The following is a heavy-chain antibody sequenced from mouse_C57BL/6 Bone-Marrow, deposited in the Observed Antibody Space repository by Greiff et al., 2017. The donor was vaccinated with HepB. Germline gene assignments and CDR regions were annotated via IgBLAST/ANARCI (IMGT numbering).Heavy chain of an antibody. D-gene: IGHD2-4*01. CDR1: GYTFTDYN. CDR2: INPNNGGT. V-gene: IGHV1-18*01. J-gene: IGHJ4*01. Sequence: EVQLQQSGPELVKPGASVKIPCKASGYTFTDYNMDWVKQSHGKSLEWIGDINPNNGGTIYNQKFKGKATLTVDKSSSTAYMELRSRTSEYTAVYYCARLGYDYDDGAYYAMDYWGQGTSVTVSS. CDR3: ARLGYDYDDGAYYAMDY.